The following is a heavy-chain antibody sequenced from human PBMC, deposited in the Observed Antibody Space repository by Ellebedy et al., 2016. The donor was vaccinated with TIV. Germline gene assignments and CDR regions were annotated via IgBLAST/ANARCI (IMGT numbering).Heavy chain of an antibody. CDR1: GYTFTSYY. J-gene: IGHJ6*03. Sequence: ASVKVSCXASGYTFTSYYMHWVRQAPGQGLEWMGWINPNSGGTNYAQKFQGRVTMTRDTSISTAYMELSRLRSDDTAVYYCARDFRLLWFGELFSLDRSMDVWGKGTTVTVSS. CDR2: INPNSGGT. CDR3: ARDFRLLWFGELFSLDRSMDV. V-gene: IGHV1-2*02. D-gene: IGHD3-10*01.